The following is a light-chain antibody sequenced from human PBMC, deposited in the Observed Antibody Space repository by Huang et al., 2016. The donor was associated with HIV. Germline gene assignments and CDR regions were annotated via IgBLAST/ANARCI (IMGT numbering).Light chain of an antibody. Sequence: EIVLTQSPATLSLSPGERATLSCRASQSVSSYLAWYQQKPGQAPRLLIYDVSNRATGIPARFSGSGSGTDFTLTISSLEPEDFAVYYCQQRSNWPSGTFGQGTRLEMK. CDR3: QQRSNWPSGT. J-gene: IGKJ5*01. CDR1: QSVSSY. V-gene: IGKV3-11*01. CDR2: DVS.